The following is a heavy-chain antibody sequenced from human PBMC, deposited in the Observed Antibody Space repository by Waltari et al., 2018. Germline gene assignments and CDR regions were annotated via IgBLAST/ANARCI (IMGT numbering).Heavy chain of an antibody. J-gene: IGHJ5*02. V-gene: IGHV4-38-2*01. Sequence: QVQLQESGPGLVKPSETLSLTCAVSGYSISSVYYWGWIRQPPGKGLEWIGSIYHSGSTYYNPSLKSRVTISVDTSKNQFSLKLSSVTAADTAVYYCAIDSGSSLNWFDPWGQGTLVTVSS. D-gene: IGHD1-26*01. CDR2: IYHSGST. CDR3: AIDSGSSLNWFDP. CDR1: GYSISSVYY.